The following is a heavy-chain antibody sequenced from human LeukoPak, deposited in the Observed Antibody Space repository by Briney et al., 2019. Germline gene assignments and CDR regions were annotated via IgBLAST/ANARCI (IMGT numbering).Heavy chain of an antibody. J-gene: IGHJ4*02. Sequence: SETLSLTCTVSGDAISSSNYYWAWIRQPPGKGLEWIGSIDYSGNTYYSPSLKSRVTISIDTSKKQFSLKVNSVTAADAAVYSCARLGERVDTGLDYWGQGTLVTVSS. V-gene: IGHV4-39*01. CDR1: GDAISSSNYY. CDR3: ARLGERVDTGLDY. D-gene: IGHD5-18*01. CDR2: IDYSGNT.